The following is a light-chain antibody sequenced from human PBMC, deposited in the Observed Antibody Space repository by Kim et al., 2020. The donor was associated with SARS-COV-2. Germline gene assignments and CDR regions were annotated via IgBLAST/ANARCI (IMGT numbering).Light chain of an antibody. CDR2: SNN. J-gene: IGLJ1*01. CDR1: SSNMGSNY. V-gene: IGLV1-47*01. CDR3: AAWDDSLSANV. Sequence: QSVLTQPPSASGTPGQRVTISCSGSSSNMGSNYVYWYQHLPGMAPKLLIHSNNQRPSGVPDRFSGSKSGTSASLAISGLRSEDEADYYCAAWDDSLSANVFGTGTKVTVL.